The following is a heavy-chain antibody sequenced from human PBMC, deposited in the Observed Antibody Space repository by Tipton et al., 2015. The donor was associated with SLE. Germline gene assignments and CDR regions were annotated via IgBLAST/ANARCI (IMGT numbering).Heavy chain of an antibody. J-gene: IGHJ4*02. V-gene: IGHV4-59*11. CDR3: ATFFTLVRGVIPFDY. D-gene: IGHD3-10*01. Sequence: TLSLTCTVSGGSISSHYWSWIRQPPGKGLEWIGYIYYSGSTNYNPSLKSRVTISVDTSKNQFSLKLSSVTAADTAVYYCATFFTLVRGVIPFDYWGQGTLVTVSS. CDR2: IYYSGST. CDR1: GGSISSHY.